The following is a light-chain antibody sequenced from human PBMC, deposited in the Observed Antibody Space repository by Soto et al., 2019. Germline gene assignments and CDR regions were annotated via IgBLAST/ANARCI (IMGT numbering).Light chain of an antibody. CDR3: QQRSNGFT. V-gene: IGKV3-11*01. CDR1: QSVSRY. J-gene: IGKJ5*01. Sequence: EIVLTQSPATLSLSPGERATLSCRASQSVSRYLAWYQHKPGQAPRLLIYDASNRATGIPARFSGSGSGTDFTLTISSLEPEDFAVYYCQQRSNGFTFGQGTRLEI. CDR2: DAS.